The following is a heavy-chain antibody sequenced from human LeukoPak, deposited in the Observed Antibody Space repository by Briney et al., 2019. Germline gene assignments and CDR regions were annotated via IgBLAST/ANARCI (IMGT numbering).Heavy chain of an antibody. J-gene: IGHJ3*02. CDR3: ARDSKGGDAFDT. CDR2: IWYDGSNK. CDR1: GFTLSSYG. V-gene: IGHV3-33*01. Sequence: GGSLRLSCAASGFTLSSYGMHWVRQAPGKGLEWVAVIWYDGSNKYYADSVKGRFTISRDNSKNTLYLQMNSLRAEDTAVYYCARDSKGGDAFDTWGQGTMVTVSS. D-gene: IGHD3-16*01.